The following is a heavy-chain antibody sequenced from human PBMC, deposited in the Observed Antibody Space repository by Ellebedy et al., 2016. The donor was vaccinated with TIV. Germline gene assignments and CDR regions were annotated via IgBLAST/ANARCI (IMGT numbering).Heavy chain of an antibody. D-gene: IGHD3-10*01. J-gene: IGHJ4*02. CDR3: ARITMVRGVVFDY. CDR2: IYYSGST. CDR1: GGSISSSSYY. Sequence: LRLSCTVSGGSISSSSYYWGWIRQHPGKGLEWIGYIYYSGSTYYNPSLKSRVTISVVTSKNQFSLKLSSVTAADTAVYYCARITMVRGVVFDYWGQGTLVTVSS. V-gene: IGHV4-31*03.